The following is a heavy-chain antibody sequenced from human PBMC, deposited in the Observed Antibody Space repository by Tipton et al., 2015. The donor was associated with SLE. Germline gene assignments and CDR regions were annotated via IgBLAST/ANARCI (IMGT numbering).Heavy chain of an antibody. CDR1: GGSISSYY. D-gene: IGHD1-14*01. V-gene: IGHV4-4*09. Sequence: TLSLTCTVSGGSISSYYWSWIRQPPGKGLEWIGYIYTNGTTNYNPSLKSRVTMSVHTSKNQFSLKLSSVTAADTAVYYCAGARSVNVFDIWGQGTMVTVSS. CDR2: IYTNGTT. J-gene: IGHJ3*02. CDR3: AGARSVNVFDI.